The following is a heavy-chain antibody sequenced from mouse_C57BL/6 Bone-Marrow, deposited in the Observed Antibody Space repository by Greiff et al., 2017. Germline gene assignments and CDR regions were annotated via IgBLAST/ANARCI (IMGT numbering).Heavy chain of an antibody. CDR1: GYTFTSYG. D-gene: IGHD2-10*01. V-gene: IGHV1-81*01. Sequence: VKLMESGAELARPGASVKLSCKASGYTFTSYGISWVKQRTGQGLEWIGEIYPRSGNTYYNEKFKGKATLTADKSSSTAYMELRSLTSEDSAVYFCALLFYYAMDYWGQETSVTVSS. J-gene: IGHJ4*01. CDR3: ALLFYYAMDY. CDR2: IYPRSGNT.